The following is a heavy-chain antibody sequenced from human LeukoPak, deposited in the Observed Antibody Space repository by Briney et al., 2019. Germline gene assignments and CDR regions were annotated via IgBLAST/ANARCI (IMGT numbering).Heavy chain of an antibody. Sequence: GESLKISCQGSGYSINTYWIAWVRQVPGKGLEWMGIIYPGDSDTKYSPSFQGQITISADKPINTAYLRWSSLKASDTAMYYCARAYYCGGGSCKLEYWGQGTLVTVSS. CDR2: IYPGDSDT. CDR3: ARAYYCGGGSCKLEY. CDR1: GYSINTYW. J-gene: IGHJ4*02. D-gene: IGHD2-15*01. V-gene: IGHV5-51*01.